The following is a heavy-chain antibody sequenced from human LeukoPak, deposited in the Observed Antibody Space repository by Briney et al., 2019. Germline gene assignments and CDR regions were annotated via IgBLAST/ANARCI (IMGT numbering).Heavy chain of an antibody. V-gene: IGHV3-23*01. J-gene: IGHJ4*02. CDR2: ISGSGGST. Sequence: PGGSLRLSCAASGFTFSSYGMSWVRQAPGKGLEWVSAISGSGGSTYYADSVKGRFTISRDNSKNTLYLQMGSLRDEDMAVYYCARASYYYASGSYYYVFDYWGQGTLVTVSS. CDR1: GFTFSSYG. CDR3: ARASYYYASGSYYYVFDY. D-gene: IGHD3-10*01.